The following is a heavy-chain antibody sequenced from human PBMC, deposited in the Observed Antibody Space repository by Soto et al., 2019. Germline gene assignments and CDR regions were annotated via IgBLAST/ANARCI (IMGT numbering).Heavy chain of an antibody. CDR3: AKDRRGSGSYYMALDY. Sequence: GGSLRLSCAASGFTFSSYGMHWVRQAPGKGLEWVAVISYDGSNKYYADSVKGRFTISRDNSKNTLYLQMNSLRAEDTAVYYCAKDRRGSGSYYMALDYWGQGTLVTVSS. CDR2: ISYDGSNK. D-gene: IGHD3-10*01. J-gene: IGHJ4*02. CDR1: GFTFSSYG. V-gene: IGHV3-30*18.